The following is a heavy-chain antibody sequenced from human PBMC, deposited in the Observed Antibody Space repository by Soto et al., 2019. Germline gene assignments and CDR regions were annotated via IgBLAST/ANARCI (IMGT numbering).Heavy chain of an antibody. V-gene: IGHV4-34*01. D-gene: IGHD2-2*01. CDR3: ARGRSYVVVPAASYYYYGMDV. J-gene: IGHJ6*02. CDR1: GGSFSGYY. Sequence: SSETLSLTCAVYGGSFSGYYWSWIRQPPGKGLEWIGEINHSGSTNYNPSLKSRVTISVDTSKNQLSLKLSSVTAADTAVYYCARGRSYVVVPAASYYYYGMDVWGQGTTVTVSS. CDR2: INHSGST.